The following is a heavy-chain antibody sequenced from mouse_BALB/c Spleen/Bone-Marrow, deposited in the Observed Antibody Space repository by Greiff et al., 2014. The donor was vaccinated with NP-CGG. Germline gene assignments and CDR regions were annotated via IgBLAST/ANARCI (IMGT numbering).Heavy chain of an antibody. D-gene: IGHD1-1*01. Sequence: EVQLQQSGPELVKPGAPVKISCKASGYSFTGYFMNWVMQSHGKSLEWIGRINPYNGDTFYNQKFKGKATLTVDKSSSTAHMELRSLASVDSAVYYCARSGYYGSSYFDYWGQGTTLTVSS. V-gene: IGHV1-20*02. CDR1: GYSFTGYF. CDR3: ARSGYYGSSYFDY. CDR2: INPYNGDT. J-gene: IGHJ2*01.